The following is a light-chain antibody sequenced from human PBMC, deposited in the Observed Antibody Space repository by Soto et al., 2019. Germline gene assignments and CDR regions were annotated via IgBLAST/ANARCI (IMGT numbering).Light chain of an antibody. Sequence: EIVMTQSPATLSVSPGERATLSCRASQSVSNNLAWYQQKPGQAPRLLIQGASTRATGVPARFSGSGSGTDFTLTISSLQSEDVEVYYCQQYNKWPDTFGQGTKVDIK. CDR1: QSVSNN. CDR3: QQYNKWPDT. CDR2: GAS. J-gene: IGKJ2*01. V-gene: IGKV3-15*01.